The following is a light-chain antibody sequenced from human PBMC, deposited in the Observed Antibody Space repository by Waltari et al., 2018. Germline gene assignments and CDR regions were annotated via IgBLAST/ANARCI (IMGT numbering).Light chain of an antibody. Sequence: QSALTQPASVSGSPGQSITISCTGTTRDVGRYNYVSWYQCHPGKAPELIIYEVTNRPSGVSDLFSGSKSGNTASLSISGLQPEDEADYYCSSYTSIKTPYVVFGGGTKVTVL. CDR1: TRDVGRYNY. CDR2: EVT. J-gene: IGLJ2*01. CDR3: SSYTSIKTPYVV. V-gene: IGLV2-14*01.